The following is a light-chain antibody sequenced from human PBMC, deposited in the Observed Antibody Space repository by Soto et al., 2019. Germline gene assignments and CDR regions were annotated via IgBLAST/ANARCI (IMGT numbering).Light chain of an antibody. CDR3: QQYGTSPWT. J-gene: IGKJ1*01. CDR2: RAS. CDR1: QSVTSNY. V-gene: IGKV3-20*01. Sequence: PGESATLSCRASQSVTSNYIAWYQQKPGQAPRLLIYRASTRATGIPDRFSGSGSGTDFTLTISRLEPEDFAVYHCQQYGTSPWTFGQGTKVDIK.